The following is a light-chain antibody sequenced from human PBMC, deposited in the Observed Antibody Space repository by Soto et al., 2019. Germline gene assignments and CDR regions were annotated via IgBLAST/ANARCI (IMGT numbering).Light chain of an antibody. Sequence: QSALTQPASVSASPGAPITISCTGTSSDVGTYRLVSWYQQHPGKAPKLIIYEDDERPSGVSNRFSGSKSGNTACLTISGLQAEDEADYYCSSYAGRSTFVVFGGGTKLTVL. CDR1: SSDVGTYRL. J-gene: IGLJ2*01. V-gene: IGLV2-23*01. CDR3: SSYAGRSTFVV. CDR2: EDD.